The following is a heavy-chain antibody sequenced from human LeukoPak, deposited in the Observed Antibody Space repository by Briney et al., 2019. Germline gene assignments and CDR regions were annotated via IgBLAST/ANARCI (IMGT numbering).Heavy chain of an antibody. V-gene: IGHV3-7*01. CDR3: ARDQAMGDDNFDY. Sequence: GGSLRLSCAASGFTFNSYWMSWVRQAPGKGLEWVANVQQEGSEKYYVDSVKGRFTISRDNAKSTLYLQMNSLRAEDTAVYYCARDQAMGDDNFDYWGQGTLVTVSS. J-gene: IGHJ4*02. CDR2: VQQEGSEK. CDR1: GFTFNSYW. D-gene: IGHD3-16*01.